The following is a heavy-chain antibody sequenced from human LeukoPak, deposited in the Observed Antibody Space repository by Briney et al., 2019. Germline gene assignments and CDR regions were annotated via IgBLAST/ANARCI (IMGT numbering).Heavy chain of an antibody. J-gene: IGHJ4*02. V-gene: IGHV4-34*01. CDR1: GGAFSGYY. Sequence: SETLSLTCAVYGGAFSGYYWSWIRQPPGKGLEWIGEINHSGSTNYNPSLKSRVTISVDTSKNQFSLKLSSVTAADTAVYYCARRRGYSYGFGYWGQGTLVTVSS. CDR2: INHSGST. D-gene: IGHD5-18*01. CDR3: ARRRGYSYGFGY.